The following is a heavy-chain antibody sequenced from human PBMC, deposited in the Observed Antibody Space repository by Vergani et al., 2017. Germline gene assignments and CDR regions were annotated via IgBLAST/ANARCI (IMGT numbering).Heavy chain of an antibody. Sequence: QVQLQESGPGLVTPSETLSLTCTVSGYSINSGYYWGWIRQPPGKGLEWIATIYHSGNTYYNPSLKSRVTISVDTSRNHFSLTLTTVTAADTAMYYWASHSRAHCVSTSCYWLLPLRYWGQGALFTFSS. CDR2: IYHSGNT. V-gene: IGHV4-38-2*02. CDR1: GYSINSGYY. D-gene: IGHD2-2*01. J-gene: IGHJ4*02. CDR3: ASHSRAHCVSTSCYWLLPLRY.